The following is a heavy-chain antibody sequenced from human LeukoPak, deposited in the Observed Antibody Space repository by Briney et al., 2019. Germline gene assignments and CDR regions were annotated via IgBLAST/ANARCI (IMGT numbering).Heavy chain of an antibody. Sequence: GGSLRLSCAASGFTFDDYTMHWVRQAPGKGLEWVSLISWDGGSTYYADSVKGRFTISRDNSKNSLYLQMNSLRTEDTALYYCAKVSSGATPYFDYWGQGTLVTVSS. J-gene: IGHJ4*02. CDR2: ISWDGGST. V-gene: IGHV3-43*01. D-gene: IGHD2-15*01. CDR1: GFTFDDYT. CDR3: AKVSSGATPYFDY.